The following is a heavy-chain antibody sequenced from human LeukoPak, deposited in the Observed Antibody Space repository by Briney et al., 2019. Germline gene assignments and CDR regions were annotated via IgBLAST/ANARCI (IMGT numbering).Heavy chain of an antibody. J-gene: IGHJ5*02. Sequence: PGGSLRLSCAASGFTFSSYAMSWVRQAPGKGLEWVSGIRGGGGSTYYADSVKGRFTISRDNSKTTLYLQMNSLRVEDTAVYYCAKVSRPYSNLDCFDPWGQGTLVTVSS. V-gene: IGHV3-23*01. D-gene: IGHD1-7*01. CDR2: IRGGGGST. CDR1: GFTFSSYA. CDR3: AKVSRPYSNLDCFDP.